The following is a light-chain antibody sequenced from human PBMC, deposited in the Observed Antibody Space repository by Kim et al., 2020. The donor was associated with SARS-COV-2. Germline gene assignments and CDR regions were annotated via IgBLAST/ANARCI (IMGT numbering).Light chain of an antibody. CDR3: AAWDDSLTGRV. CDR1: SSNIGSNA. CDR2: SNN. V-gene: IGLV1-44*01. Sequence: GQTVPISTSGSSSNIGSNAVTWYQQLPATAPKLLIYSNNERPSGVPDRFSGSKSGTSASLAISGLQSEDEADYYCAAWDDSLTGRVFGGGTKVTVL. J-gene: IGLJ3*02.